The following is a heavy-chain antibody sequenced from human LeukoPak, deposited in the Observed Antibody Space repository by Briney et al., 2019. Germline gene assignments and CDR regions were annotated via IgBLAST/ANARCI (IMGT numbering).Heavy chain of an antibody. CDR2: INPNNGAT. V-gene: IGHV1-2*02. D-gene: IGHD1-26*01. J-gene: IGHJ4*02. CDR3: ARDPPGDSGLDY. CDR1: GYTFTGYY. Sequence: GASVKVSCKASGYTFTGYYMHWVRQAPGQGLEWVGWINPNNGATNYAQSFQGRVTMTRDTSITTAYMELSRLRSDDTALYYCARDPPGDSGLDYWGQGTLVTVSS.